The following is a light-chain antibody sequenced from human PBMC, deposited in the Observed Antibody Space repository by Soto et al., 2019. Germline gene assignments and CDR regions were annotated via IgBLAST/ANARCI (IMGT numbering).Light chain of an antibody. V-gene: IGKV4-1*01. Sequence: IVVTQSPDCLAVSLGERATINCKSSQRVLYSSNNKNYLAWYQQKPRQPPKLLIYWASTRASGVPARFSGSGSGTDFTLTISSLQAEDVAVYYCQQYYNTPLTFGGGTKVDIK. CDR1: QRVLYSSNNKNY. CDR2: WAS. J-gene: IGKJ4*01. CDR3: QQYYNTPLT.